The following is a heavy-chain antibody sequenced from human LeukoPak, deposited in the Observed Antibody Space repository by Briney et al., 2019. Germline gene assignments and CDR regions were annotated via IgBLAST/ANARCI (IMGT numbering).Heavy chain of an antibody. CDR1: GGSLSGYY. Sequence: SETLSLTCAVYGGSLSGYYWSWIRQPPGKGLEWIGEINHSGSTNYNPSLKSRVTISVDTSKNQFSLKLSSVTAADTAVYYCASLSRVSSGAGKDYWGQGTLVTVSS. CDR3: ASLSRVSSGAGKDY. V-gene: IGHV4-34*01. D-gene: IGHD6-19*01. CDR2: INHSGST. J-gene: IGHJ4*02.